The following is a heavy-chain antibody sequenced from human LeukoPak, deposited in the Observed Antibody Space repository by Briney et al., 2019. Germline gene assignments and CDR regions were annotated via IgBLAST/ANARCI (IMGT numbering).Heavy chain of an antibody. Sequence: ASVKVSCKVSGYTLTELSMHWVRQAPGKGLEWMGGFDPEDGETIYAQKFQGRVTMTEDTSTDTAYMELSSLRSEDTAVYYCAILLYWKYGTQRFDYWGQGTLVTVSS. J-gene: IGHJ4*02. CDR1: GYTLTELS. CDR3: AILLYWKYGTQRFDY. D-gene: IGHD1-7*01. V-gene: IGHV1-24*01. CDR2: FDPEDGET.